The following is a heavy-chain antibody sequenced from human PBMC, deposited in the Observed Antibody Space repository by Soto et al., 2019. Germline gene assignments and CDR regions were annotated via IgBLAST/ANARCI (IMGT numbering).Heavy chain of an antibody. Sequence: EVQLVESGGGLVKPGGSLRLSCAASGFTFSSYSMNWVRQAPGKGLEWVSSISSSSSYIYYADSVKGRFTISRDNAKNLLYLQMNSLRAEDTAVYYCAREGDIVVVVAATWGAFDIWGQGTMVTVSS. V-gene: IGHV3-21*01. CDR1: GFTFSSYS. CDR2: ISSSSSYI. CDR3: AREGDIVVVVAATWGAFDI. D-gene: IGHD2-15*01. J-gene: IGHJ3*02.